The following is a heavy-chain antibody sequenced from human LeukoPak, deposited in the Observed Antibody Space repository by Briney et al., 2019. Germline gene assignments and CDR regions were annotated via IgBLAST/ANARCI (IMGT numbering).Heavy chain of an antibody. CDR1: GFTFSTYS. CDR2: ITGSSSFI. D-gene: IGHD3-22*01. J-gene: IGHJ4*02. Sequence: GGSLRLSCAASGFTFSTYSMNWVRQAPGKGLEWVSSITGSSSFIYYADSVKGRFTISRDNAKNSLYLQMNSLRAEDTAVYYCARASPPYYYDSSGYYLDYWGQGTLVTVSS. CDR3: ARASPPYYYDSSGYYLDY. V-gene: IGHV3-21*01.